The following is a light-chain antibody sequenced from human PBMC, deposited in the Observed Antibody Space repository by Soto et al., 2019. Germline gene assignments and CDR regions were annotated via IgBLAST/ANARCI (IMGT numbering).Light chain of an antibody. CDR2: DDD. V-gene: IGLV2-14*03. Sequence: QSALTQPASVSGSPGQSITISCTGTNSGVGGKYVSWYVSWYHQHPGKVPKLMIYDDDDRPSGVSNRVSGSKSGNTASLTISGLQADDEADYYCSSYASSRTVGFGGGTKLTVL. J-gene: IGLJ2*01. CDR3: SSYASSRTVG. CDR1: NSGVGGKYVSWY.